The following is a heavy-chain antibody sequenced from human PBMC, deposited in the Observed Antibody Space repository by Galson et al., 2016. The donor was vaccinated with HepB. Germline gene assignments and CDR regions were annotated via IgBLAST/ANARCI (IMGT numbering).Heavy chain of an antibody. CDR1: GFTFNNYA. J-gene: IGHJ4*02. CDR3: VRARGSYASGIGH. CDR2: IWYDGSNK. Sequence: SLRLSCAASGFTFNNYAMHWVRQAPGKGLEWVAAIWYDGSNKYYAASVEGRFTISRDNSKNTLLLQRNSLRAEDTAVYYCVRARGSYASGIGHWGQGTLVTVSS. D-gene: IGHD3-10*01. V-gene: IGHV3-33*01.